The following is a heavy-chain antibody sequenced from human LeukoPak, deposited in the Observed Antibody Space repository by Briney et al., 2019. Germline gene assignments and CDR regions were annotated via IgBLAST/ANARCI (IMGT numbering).Heavy chain of an antibody. Sequence: PGGSLRLSCAASGFTFSSYSMNWVRQAPGKGLEWVSYISSSSNTIYYADSVKGRFTISRDNAKKSLYLQMTSLRVEDTAVYYCARLPVVPAAIIYYYYYYMDVWGKGTMVTVSS. V-gene: IGHV3-48*01. J-gene: IGHJ6*03. CDR2: ISSSSNTI. CDR3: ARLPVVPAAIIYYYYYYMDV. D-gene: IGHD2-2*01. CDR1: GFTFSSYS.